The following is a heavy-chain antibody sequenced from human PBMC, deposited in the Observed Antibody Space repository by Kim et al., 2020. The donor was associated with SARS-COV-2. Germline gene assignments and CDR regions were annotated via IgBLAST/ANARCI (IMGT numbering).Heavy chain of an antibody. CDR3: ARLPYYDILTGYYFIFDY. CDR1: GGSISSSSYY. V-gene: IGHV4-39*01. J-gene: IGHJ4*02. CDR2: IYYSGST. Sequence: SETLSLTCTVSGGSISSSSYYWGWIRQPPGKGLEWIGSIYYSGSTYYNPSLKSRVTISVDTSKNQFSLKLSSVTAADTAVYYCARLPYYDILTGYYFIFDYWSKGTLVTVSS. D-gene: IGHD3-9*01.